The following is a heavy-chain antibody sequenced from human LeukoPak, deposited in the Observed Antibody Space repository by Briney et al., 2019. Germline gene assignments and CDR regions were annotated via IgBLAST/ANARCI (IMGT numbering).Heavy chain of an antibody. V-gene: IGHV1-2*02. CDR3: AGVHYGD. D-gene: IGHD3-10*01. CDR1: GYTFTGYN. J-gene: IGHJ4*02. Sequence: ASVKVSCKASGYTFTGYNMHWVRQAPGQGLEWMGLINPNSGGTNYAQKFQGRVTMTRDTSINTAYMELSKLTSDDTAVYYCAGVHYGDWGQGTLVTVPS. CDR2: INPNSGGT.